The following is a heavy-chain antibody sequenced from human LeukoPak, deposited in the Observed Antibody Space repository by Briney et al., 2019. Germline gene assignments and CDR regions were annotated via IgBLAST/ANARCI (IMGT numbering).Heavy chain of an antibody. CDR3: ARPEGYYYDSSGYSSHDAFDI. J-gene: IGHJ3*02. CDR2: INHSGST. CDR1: GGSISSYY. V-gene: IGHV4-34*01. D-gene: IGHD3-22*01. Sequence: PSETLSLTCTVSGGSISSYYWSWIRQPPGKGLEWIGEINHSGSTNYNPSLKSRVTISVDTSKNQFSLKLSSVTAADTAVYYCARPEGYYYDSSGYSSHDAFDIWGQGTMVTVSS.